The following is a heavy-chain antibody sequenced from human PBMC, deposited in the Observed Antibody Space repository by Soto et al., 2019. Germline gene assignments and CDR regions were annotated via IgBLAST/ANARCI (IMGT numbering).Heavy chain of an antibody. V-gene: IGHV3-30-3*01. Sequence: QVKLVESGGGVVQPGTSLRLSCAASGFTFSRYSLLWVRQAPGKGLEWVAGSNEYYADSVKGRFTISRDNSKAMLYLQMNNLRAEDTAVYYCARDYFDSGGFYSDLLGFWGQGTLVTVPS. CDR1: GFTFSRYS. J-gene: IGHJ4*02. CDR3: ARDYFDSGGFYSDLLGF. CDR2: GSNE. D-gene: IGHD3-22*01.